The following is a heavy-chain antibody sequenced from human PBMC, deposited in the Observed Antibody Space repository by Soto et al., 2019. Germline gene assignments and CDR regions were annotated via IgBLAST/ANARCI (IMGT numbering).Heavy chain of an antibody. CDR1: RGSISSGTNY. V-gene: IGHV4-39*01. CDR3: ASHEAGWYFDS. J-gene: IGHJ4*02. Sequence: SETLSLTCTVSRGSISSGTNYWAWIRQPPGKGLEWIANIYYSGSTFYNPSLKSRVTISLDTSKNQFSLKLRSVTAADTAVYYCASHEAGWYFDSWRQGTLATVSS. D-gene: IGHD6-25*01. CDR2: IYYSGST.